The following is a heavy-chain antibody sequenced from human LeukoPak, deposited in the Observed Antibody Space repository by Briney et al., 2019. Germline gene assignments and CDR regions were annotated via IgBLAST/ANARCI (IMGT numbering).Heavy chain of an antibody. CDR3: ARGLGLRWQYFDY. V-gene: IGHV4-34*01. D-gene: IGHD4-23*01. CDR1: GGSISSYY. CDR2: INHSGST. Sequence: SETLSLTCTVSGGSISSYYWTWIRQPPGKGLEWIGEINHSGSTNYNPSLKSRVTISVDTSKNQFSLKLSSVTAADTAVYYCARGLGLRWQYFDYWGQGTLVTVSS. J-gene: IGHJ4*02.